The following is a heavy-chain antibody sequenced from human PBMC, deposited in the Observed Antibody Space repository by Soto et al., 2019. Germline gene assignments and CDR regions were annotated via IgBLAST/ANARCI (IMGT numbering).Heavy chain of an antibody. D-gene: IGHD3-10*01. CDR3: ARLMGAYYYGSGSYRAFDI. Sequence: PGESLKTSCKGSGYSFTSYWIGWVRQMPGKGLEWMGIIYPGDSDTRYSPSFQGQVTISADKSISTAYLQWSSLKASDTAMYYCARLMGAYYYGSGSYRAFDIWGQGTMVTVSS. V-gene: IGHV5-51*01. J-gene: IGHJ3*02. CDR2: IYPGDSDT. CDR1: GYSFTSYW.